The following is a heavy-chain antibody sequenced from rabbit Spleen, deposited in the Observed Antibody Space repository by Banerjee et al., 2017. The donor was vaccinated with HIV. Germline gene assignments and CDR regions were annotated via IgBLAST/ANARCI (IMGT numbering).Heavy chain of an antibody. V-gene: IGHV1S43*01. CDR2: IDPVFGST. Sequence: QEQLEESGGGLVQPGGSLTLTCKASGFTISSNYWMYWVRQAPGKGLEWIGYIDPVFGSTYYASWVNGRFTISSHNAQNTLYLQLTSLTAADTATYFCARAIVPWLGLTRLDLWGPGTLVTVS. J-gene: IGHJ3*01. CDR1: GFTISSNYW. CDR3: ARAIVPWLGLTRLDL. D-gene: IGHD4-1*01.